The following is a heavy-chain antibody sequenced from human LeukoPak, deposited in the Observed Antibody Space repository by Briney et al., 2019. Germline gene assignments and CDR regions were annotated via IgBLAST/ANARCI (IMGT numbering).Heavy chain of an antibody. D-gene: IGHD2/OR15-2a*01. CDR1: GYSISCDYY. Sequence: SETLSLTCAVSGYSISCDYYWGWIRQPPGKGLEWIGSIYHSGSTYYNPSLKSRVTISVDTSKNQFSLKLSSVTAADTAVYYCARSFTFDYMDVWGKGTTVTVSS. J-gene: IGHJ6*03. CDR2: IYHSGST. CDR3: ARSFTFDYMDV. V-gene: IGHV4-38-2*01.